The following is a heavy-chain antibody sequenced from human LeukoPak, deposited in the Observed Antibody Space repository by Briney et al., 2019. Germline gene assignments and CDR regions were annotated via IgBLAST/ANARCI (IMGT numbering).Heavy chain of an antibody. D-gene: IGHD6-6*01. Sequence: GGSLRLSCAASGFTFSDYYMSFIRQAPGEGPEWVSYISSSGSTIYYADSVKGRFTISRDNAKNSLYLQMNSLRAEDTAVYYCARVQQLVYYYYGMDVWGQGTTVTVSS. CDR1: GFTFSDYY. V-gene: IGHV3-11*04. J-gene: IGHJ6*02. CDR2: ISSSGSTI. CDR3: ARVQQLVYYYYGMDV.